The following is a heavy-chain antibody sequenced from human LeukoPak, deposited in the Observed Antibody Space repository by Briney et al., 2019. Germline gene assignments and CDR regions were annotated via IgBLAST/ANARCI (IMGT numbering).Heavy chain of an antibody. Sequence: ASVKVSCKASGGTFSSYAISWVRQAPGQGLEWMGRIIPILGRANYAQKFQGRVTITADKSTSTAYMELSSLRSEDTAVYYCARDFGYSSSWYGDYWGQGTLVTVSS. V-gene: IGHV1-69*04. J-gene: IGHJ4*02. CDR3: ARDFGYSSSWYGDY. D-gene: IGHD6-13*01. CDR2: IIPILGRA. CDR1: GGTFSSYA.